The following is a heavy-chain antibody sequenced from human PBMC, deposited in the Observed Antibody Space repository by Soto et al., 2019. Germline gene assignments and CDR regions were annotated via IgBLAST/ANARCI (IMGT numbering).Heavy chain of an antibody. CDR1: CAPFSSETHF. CDR3: AREDMSGTYYFDY. V-gene: IGHV4-61*01. Sequence: SXTLSLTCTVSCAPFSSETHFWTWILQPPGKGLEWVGYMYYSGITNSNPALKSRVTLSVDRSRNQFSLSLNSVTAADKAVYYCAREDMSGTYYFDYWGPGTQVTVYS. D-gene: IGHD1-26*01. J-gene: IGHJ4*02. CDR2: MYYSGIT.